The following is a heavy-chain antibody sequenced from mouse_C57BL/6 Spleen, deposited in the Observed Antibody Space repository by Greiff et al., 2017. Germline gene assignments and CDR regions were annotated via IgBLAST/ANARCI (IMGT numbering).Heavy chain of an antibody. CDR2: IDPEDGDT. Sequence: EVKLMESGAELVRPGASVKLSCTASGFNIKDYYMHWVKQRPEQGLEWIGRIDPEDGDTEYTPKFPGKATMTADKSSNTAYLQLSSLTSEDTAVYYCATIYYYGSSSYWGQGTTLTVSS. CDR3: ATIYYYGSSSY. V-gene: IGHV14-1*01. J-gene: IGHJ2*01. D-gene: IGHD1-1*01. CDR1: GFNIKDYY.